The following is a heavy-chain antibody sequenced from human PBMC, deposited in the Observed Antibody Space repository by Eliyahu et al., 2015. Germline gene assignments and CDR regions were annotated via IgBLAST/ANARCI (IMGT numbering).Heavy chain of an antibody. D-gene: IGHD3-10*01. CDR3: TTGITMVRGVIHYPDDAFDI. V-gene: IGHV3-15*01. CDR2: IKSKTDGGTT. CDR1: GFTFXXAX. J-gene: IGHJ3*02. Sequence: EVQLVESGGGLVKPGGSLRLSXAASGFTFXXAXXXWVRQAPGKGLEWVGRIKSKTDGGTTDYAAPVKGRFTISRDDSKNTLYLQMNSLKTEDTAVYYCTTGITMVRGVIHYPDDAFDIWGQGTMVTVSS.